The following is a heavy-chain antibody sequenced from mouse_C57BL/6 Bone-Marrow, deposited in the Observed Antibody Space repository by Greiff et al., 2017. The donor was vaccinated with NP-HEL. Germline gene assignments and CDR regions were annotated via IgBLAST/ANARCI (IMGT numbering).Heavy chain of an antibody. J-gene: IGHJ3*01. CDR2: IYPGSGNT. CDR1: GYTFTDYY. Sequence: VQLQQSGAELVRPGASVKLSCKASGYTFTDYYINWVKQRPGQGLEWIARIYPGSGNTYYNEKFKGKATLTADKSSSTAYMQLSSLTSEDSAVYFCARDSAYDEFAYWGQGTLVTVSA. V-gene: IGHV1-76*01. D-gene: IGHD2-12*01. CDR3: ARDSAYDEFAY.